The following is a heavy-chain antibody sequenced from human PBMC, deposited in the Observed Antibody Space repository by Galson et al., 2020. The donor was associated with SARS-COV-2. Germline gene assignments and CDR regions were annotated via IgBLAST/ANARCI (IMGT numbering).Heavy chain of an antibody. Sequence: GGSLRLSCAASGFTFSDYSMYWVRQDPGEGLEWVLYITSISSTTYYEASVKGRFTISIDNAKNPLYLQMNCLRAEDTAVYYCARVVYGSGGYYWFFDYWGRGILVTVSS. CDR2: ITSISSTT. CDR3: ARVVYGSGGYYWFFDY. CDR1: GFTFSDYS. V-gene: IGHV3-48*04. J-gene: IGHJ4*02. D-gene: IGHD3-10*01.